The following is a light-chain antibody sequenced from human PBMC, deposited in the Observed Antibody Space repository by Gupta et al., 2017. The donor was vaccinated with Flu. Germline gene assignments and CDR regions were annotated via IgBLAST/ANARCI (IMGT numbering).Light chain of an antibody. J-gene: IGKJ1*01. CDR3: QQSYSRPRT. CDR2: AAS. Sequence: IQMTQSPSSLSASVGDRVTITCRASQSISNYLNWYQQKPGRAHKLLIYAASSLQSGVPSRFSGSGSGTDFTLTISSLQPEDFATYYCQQSYSRPRTFGQGTKVEIK. V-gene: IGKV1-39*01. CDR1: QSISNY.